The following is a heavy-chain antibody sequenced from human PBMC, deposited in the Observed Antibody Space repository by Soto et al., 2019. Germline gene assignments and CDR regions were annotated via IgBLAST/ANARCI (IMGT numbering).Heavy chain of an antibody. Sequence: QVQLVQSGAEVKKPGASVKVSFKASGYTFTSYAMHWVRQAPGQRLEWMGWINAGNGNTKYSQKFQGRVTITRDTSASTAYMELSSLRSEDTAVYYCARVYSGYDYPTGYWGQGTLVTVSS. CDR3: ARVYSGYDYPTGY. V-gene: IGHV1-3*01. CDR1: GYTFTSYA. CDR2: INAGNGNT. J-gene: IGHJ4*02. D-gene: IGHD5-12*01.